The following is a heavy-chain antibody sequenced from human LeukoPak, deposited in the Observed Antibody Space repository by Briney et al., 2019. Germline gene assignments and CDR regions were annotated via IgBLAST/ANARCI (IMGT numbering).Heavy chain of an antibody. J-gene: IGHJ4*02. CDR1: GYTFTSYY. CDR3: ARMEPGYSSSWYPSHFDY. D-gene: IGHD6-13*01. CDR2: INPSGGST. Sequence: GASVKVSCKASGYTFTSYYMHWVRQAPGQGLEWMGIINPSGGSTSYAQEFQGRVTMTRDTSTSTVYMELSSLRSEDTAVYYCARMEPGYSSSWYPSHFDYWGQGTLVTVSS. V-gene: IGHV1-46*01.